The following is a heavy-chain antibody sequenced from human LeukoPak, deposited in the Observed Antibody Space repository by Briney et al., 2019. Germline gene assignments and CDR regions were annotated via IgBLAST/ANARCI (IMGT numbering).Heavy chain of an antibody. CDR1: GGSFSGYY. CDR3: ATHSPRSRARGWFDP. V-gene: IGHV4-34*01. J-gene: IGHJ5*02. CDR2: INHSGST. D-gene: IGHD6-13*01. Sequence: SETLPLTCAVYGGSFSGYYWSWIRQPPGKGLEWIGEINHSGSTNYNPSLKSRVTISVDTSKNQFSLKLSSVTAADTAVYYCATHSPRSRARGWFDPWGQGTLVTVSS.